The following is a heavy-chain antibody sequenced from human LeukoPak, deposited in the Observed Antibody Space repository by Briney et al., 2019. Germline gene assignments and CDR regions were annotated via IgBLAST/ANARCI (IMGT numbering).Heavy chain of an antibody. V-gene: IGHV3-23*01. D-gene: IGHD3-22*01. CDR3: AKDLTPFGIVVVITSDAFDI. CDR2: IRGSGGST. J-gene: IGHJ3*02. CDR1: GFTFSSYA. Sequence: PGGSLRLSCAASGFTFSSYAMSWVRQAPGKGLEWGSAIRGSGGSTYYADSVKGRFTISRDNSKNTLYLQMNSLRAEDTAVYYCAKDLTPFGIVVVITSDAFDIWGQGTMVTVSS.